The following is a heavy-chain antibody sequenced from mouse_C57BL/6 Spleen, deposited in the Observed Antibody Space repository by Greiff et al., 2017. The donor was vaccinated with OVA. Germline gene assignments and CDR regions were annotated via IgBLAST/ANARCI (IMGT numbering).Heavy chain of an antibody. J-gene: IGHJ2*01. Sequence: EVQLQESGPGLVKPSQSLSLSCSVTGYSITSGYYWNWIRQFPGNKLEWMGYISYDGSTNYNPSLKNRISITRDTSKNQFFLKLNSVTTEDTATYYCASTAQATFPFDYWGQGTTLTVSS. CDR1: GYSITSGYY. CDR2: ISYDGST. V-gene: IGHV3-6*01. CDR3: ASTAQATFPFDY. D-gene: IGHD3-2*02.